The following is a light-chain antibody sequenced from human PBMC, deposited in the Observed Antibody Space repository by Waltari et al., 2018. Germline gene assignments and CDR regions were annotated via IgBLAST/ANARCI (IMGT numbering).Light chain of an antibody. CDR1: SGHNTYA. J-gene: IGLJ3*02. V-gene: IGLV4-69*01. CDR3: QTWATGIFWL. CDR2: VKSDGSH. Sequence: QVVLTQPPSVSASLGASVKLTCTLASGHNTYAIAWHQQQAEKGPQFLMKVKSDGSHTRGDVILDPFSGSSSGAERYLTISNLQPEDEADYYCQTWATGIFWLFGGGTKLTVL.